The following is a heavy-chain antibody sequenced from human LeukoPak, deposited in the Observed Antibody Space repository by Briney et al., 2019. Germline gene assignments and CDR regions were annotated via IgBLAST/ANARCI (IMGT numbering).Heavy chain of an antibody. CDR3: AREPGDPYYYYYGMDV. D-gene: IGHD7-27*01. CDR1: GFTFSSYW. V-gene: IGHV3-74*01. Sequence: PGGSLRLSCAASGFTFSSYWMHWVRQAPGKGLVWVSRINSNGSSTSYADSVKGRFTISRDNAKNTLYLQMNSLRAEDTAVYYCAREPGDPYYYYYGMDVWGQGTTVTVSS. CDR2: INSNGSST. J-gene: IGHJ6*02.